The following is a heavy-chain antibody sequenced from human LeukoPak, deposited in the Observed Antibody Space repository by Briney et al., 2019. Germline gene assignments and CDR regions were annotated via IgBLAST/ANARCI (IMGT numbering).Heavy chain of an antibody. V-gene: IGHV3-48*03. CDR2: IGFTDNPI. Sequence: AGGSLRLSCKASGFTFRSYEMHWVRQAPGKGLEGVSYIGFTDNPIYYADSVKGRFTISRDNAKNSLYLHMNSLTAEDTGVYYCARAGGFGAGNPCDDLDMWGQGTVATVS. D-gene: IGHD3-10*01. CDR3: ARAGGFGAGNPCDDLDM. J-gene: IGHJ3*02. CDR1: GFTFRSYE.